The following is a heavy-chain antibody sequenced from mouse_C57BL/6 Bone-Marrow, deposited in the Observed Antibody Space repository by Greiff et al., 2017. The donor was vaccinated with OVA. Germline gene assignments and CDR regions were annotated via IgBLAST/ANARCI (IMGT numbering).Heavy chain of an antibody. V-gene: IGHV5-17*01. CDR1: GFTFSDYG. J-gene: IGHJ2*01. Sequence: EVQLVESGGGLVKPGGSLKLSCAASGFTFSDYGMHWVRQAPEKGLEWVAYISSGSSTIYYADTVKGRFTISRDNAKNTLFLQMTSLRSEDTAMYYCARGDGTGYFDYWGQGTTLTVSS. D-gene: IGHD2-1*01. CDR2: ISSGSSTI. CDR3: ARGDGTGYFDY.